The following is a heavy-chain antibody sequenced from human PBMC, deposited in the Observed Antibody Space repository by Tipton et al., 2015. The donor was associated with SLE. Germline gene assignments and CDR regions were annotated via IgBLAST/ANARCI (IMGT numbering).Heavy chain of an antibody. CDR1: GYSISIGYY. CDR2: ITHFRTT. CDR3: ARGVAGYSFFSYMDV. D-gene: IGHD2-15*01. J-gene: IGHJ6*03. Sequence: TLSLTCVVSGYSISIGYYWGWIRQPPGKGLEWIGEITHFRTTNYNPSLNSVATISLDTSRNQFSLNLRSVTAADTAMYYCARGVAGYSFFSYMDVWGKGTTVTIS. V-gene: IGHV4-38-2*01.